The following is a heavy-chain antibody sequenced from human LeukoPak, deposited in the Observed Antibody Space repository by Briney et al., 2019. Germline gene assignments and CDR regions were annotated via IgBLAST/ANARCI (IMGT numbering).Heavy chain of an antibody. J-gene: IGHJ5*02. D-gene: IGHD4-17*01. CDR2: IYHTGYT. CDR3: ARHYVAVTTSGGWFDP. Sequence: PSETLSLTCTVSGGSISGSTYHWGWLRQSPGKGLEWIWSIYHTGYTYYNPSLESRVTISVSTSKNQFSVRLSSVAAADTAVYFCARHYVAVTTSGGWFDPWGQGTPVIVSS. CDR1: GGSISGSTYH. V-gene: IGHV4-39*01.